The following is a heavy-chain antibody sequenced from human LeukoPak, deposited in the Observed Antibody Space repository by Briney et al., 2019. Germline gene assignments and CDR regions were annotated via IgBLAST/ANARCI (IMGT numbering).Heavy chain of an antibody. V-gene: IGHV4-59*01. D-gene: IGHD2-2*01. J-gene: IGHJ3*02. CDR1: GGSLRSYL. CDR3: ARARYANAWYAFDI. CDR2: LSHSGSS. Sequence: SETLSLTRTVSGGSLRSYLWSWIRPPPGRGLEWIAYLSHSGSSDSNPSLTSRVTTLVDTSKNQFSLKLTSVTAADTAVYYCARARYANAWYAFDIWGQGTMVTVSS.